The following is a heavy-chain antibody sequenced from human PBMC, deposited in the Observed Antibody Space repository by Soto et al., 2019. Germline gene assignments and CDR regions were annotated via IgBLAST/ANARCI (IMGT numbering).Heavy chain of an antibody. J-gene: IGHJ4*02. CDR1: GYTLTELF. CDR3: ATVRSSIAVAGTFDY. Sequence: GASVKVSCKVSGYTLTELFMHWVRQAPGKRLEWMGGFYTEDGEKNYAQKFQGRVTMTEDTSTDTAYMELSSLRSEDTAVYYCATVRSSIAVAGTFDYWGQGTLVTVSS. CDR2: FYTEDGEK. D-gene: IGHD6-19*01. V-gene: IGHV1-24*01.